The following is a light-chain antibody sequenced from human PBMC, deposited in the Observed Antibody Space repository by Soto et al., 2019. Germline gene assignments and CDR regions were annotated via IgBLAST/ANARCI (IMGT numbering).Light chain of an antibody. CDR2: DVS. V-gene: IGLV2-11*01. CDR1: SSNVGAYNY. CDR3: CSYAGNSLWV. J-gene: IGLJ3*02. Sequence: QSALTQPRSVSGSPGQSVTISCTGTSSNVGAYNYVSWYQQYPGKGPRLMIYDVSKWPSGVPDRFSGSRSGNTASLTISGLQAEDEADYYCCSYAGNSLWVFGGGTKLTVL.